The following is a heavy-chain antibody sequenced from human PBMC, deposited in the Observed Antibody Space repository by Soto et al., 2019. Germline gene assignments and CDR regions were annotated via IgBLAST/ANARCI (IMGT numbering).Heavy chain of an antibody. J-gene: IGHJ6*03. CDR2: ISSSGSTI. CDR3: ASPEYSGYDPYYYYYYYMDV. V-gene: IGHV3-11*01. D-gene: IGHD5-12*01. Sequence: QVQLVESGGGFVKPGGSLILSCAASGFTFSDYYMSCIRQAPGKGLEWVSYISSSGSTIYYADSGKGLFTISRDNAKNSLYLQMNSLRAEDTAVYYCASPEYSGYDPYYYYYYYMDVWGKGTTVTVSS. CDR1: GFTFSDYY.